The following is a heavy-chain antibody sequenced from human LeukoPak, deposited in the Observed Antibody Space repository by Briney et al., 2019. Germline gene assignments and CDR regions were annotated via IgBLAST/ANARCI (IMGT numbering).Heavy chain of an antibody. J-gene: IGHJ5*02. V-gene: IGHV1-46*01. Sequence: ASVKVSCKAFGYTLTNNFMHWVRQAPGQGPEWMALISPTGSFTAYAQKFQGRVTLTRDLSTSTDYLELRSLRSEDTAVYYCARDISARDEAWWFDPWGQGTLVTVSS. CDR1: GYTLTNNF. CDR2: ISPTGSFT. CDR3: ARDISARDEAWWFDP. D-gene: IGHD5-24*01.